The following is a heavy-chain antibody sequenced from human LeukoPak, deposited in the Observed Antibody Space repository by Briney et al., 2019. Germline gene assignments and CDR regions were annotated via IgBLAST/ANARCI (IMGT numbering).Heavy chain of an antibody. J-gene: IGHJ4*02. CDR2: IYTSGST. D-gene: IGHD1-26*01. V-gene: IGHV4-38-2*01. CDR3: ARVGAGFYYYFDY. Sequence: PSETLSLTCAVSGYSTSSGYYWGWIRQPPGKGLEWIGRIYTSGSTNYNPSLKRRVTMSVDTSKNQFSLKLSSVAAADTAVYYCARVGAGFYYYFDYWGQGTLVTVCS. CDR1: GYSTSSGYY.